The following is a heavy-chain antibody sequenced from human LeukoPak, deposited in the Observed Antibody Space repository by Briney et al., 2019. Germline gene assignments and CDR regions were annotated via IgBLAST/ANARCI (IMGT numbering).Heavy chain of an antibody. J-gene: IGHJ6*02. Sequence: RPGGSLILSCAASGFTFDDYGMSWVCQAPGKGLEWVSGINWNGDSTHYADSVKGRFTISRDNAKNSLYLQMNSLRAEDTALYYCSRDHSSYCTSTSCSAFGMDVWGQGTTVTVSS. CDR2: INWNGDST. CDR1: GFTFDDYG. CDR3: SRDHSSYCTSTSCSAFGMDV. D-gene: IGHD2-2*01. V-gene: IGHV3-20*04.